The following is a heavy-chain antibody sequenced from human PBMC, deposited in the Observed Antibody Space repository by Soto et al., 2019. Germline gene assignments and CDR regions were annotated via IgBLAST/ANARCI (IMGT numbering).Heavy chain of an antibody. J-gene: IGHJ3*02. CDR1: GGSISSYY. CDR2: IYYSGST. D-gene: IGHD6-19*01. V-gene: IGHV4-59*08. Sequence: SETLSLTCTGSGGSISSYYWSWIRQPPGKGLEWIGYIYYSGSTNSNPSLKSRVTISVDTSKNQFSLKLSSVTAADTAVYYCARRRAKWLVYDAFDIWGQGTMVTVSS. CDR3: ARRRAKWLVYDAFDI.